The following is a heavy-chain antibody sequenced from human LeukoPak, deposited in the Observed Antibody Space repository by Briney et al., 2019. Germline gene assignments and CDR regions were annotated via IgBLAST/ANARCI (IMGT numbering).Heavy chain of an antibody. V-gene: IGHV4-59*08. J-gene: IGHJ6*03. CDR3: ARMVRGRGYYYYYMDV. D-gene: IGHD3-10*01. CDR2: IYYSGST. Sequence: SETLSLTCTVSGGSLSSYYWSWIRQPPGKGLEWIGNIYYSGSTIYNPSLKSRVTMSVDTSKNQFSLKLSSVTAADTAVYSCARMVRGRGYYYYYMDVWGKGTTVTVSS. CDR1: GGSLSSYY.